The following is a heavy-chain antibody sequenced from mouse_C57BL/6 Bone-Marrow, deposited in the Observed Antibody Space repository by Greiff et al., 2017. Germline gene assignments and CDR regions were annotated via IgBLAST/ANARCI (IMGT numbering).Heavy chain of an antibody. CDR3: ARDYYGRAWFAY. V-gene: IGHV1-4*01. Sequence: VQLQQSGAELARPGASVKMSCKASGYTFTSYTMHWVKQRPGQGLEWSGYINPSSGYTKYNQKFKDKATLTADKSSSTAYMQLSSLTSEDSAVYYCARDYYGRAWFAYWGQGTLVTVSA. CDR1: GYTFTSYT. D-gene: IGHD1-1*01. CDR2: INPSSGYT. J-gene: IGHJ3*01.